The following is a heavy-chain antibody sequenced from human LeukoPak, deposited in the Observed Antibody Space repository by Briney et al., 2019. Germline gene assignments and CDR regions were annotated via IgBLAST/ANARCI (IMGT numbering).Heavy chain of an antibody. CDR1: GFSFSNYA. CDR2: IIGSGSNT. Sequence: GGSLRLSCAASGFSFSNYAMSWVRQAPGKGLEWVSLIIGSGSNTYYADSVKGRFTISRDNSKNTLYLQMNSLRAEDTAVYYCAKFPSYYYDSRNYYSDYWGQGTLVTVSS. V-gene: IGHV3-23*01. D-gene: IGHD3-10*01. J-gene: IGHJ4*02. CDR3: AKFPSYYYDSRNYYSDY.